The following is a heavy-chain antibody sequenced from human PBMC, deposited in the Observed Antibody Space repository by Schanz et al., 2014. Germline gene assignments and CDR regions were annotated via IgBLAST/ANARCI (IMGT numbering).Heavy chain of an antibody. CDR1: GFTFSSYA. Sequence: EVQLLESGGGLVQPGGSLRLSCAASGFTFSSYAMSWVRQAPGKGLEWVSAISGSGGSTYYADSVKGRFTISRDNAKNSLCLQMDSLRADDTAVYYCARDYGSCAIDYWGRGTLVSVSS. CDR2: ISGSGGST. V-gene: IGHV3-23*01. D-gene: IGHD2-2*01. J-gene: IGHJ4*02. CDR3: ARDYGSCAIDY.